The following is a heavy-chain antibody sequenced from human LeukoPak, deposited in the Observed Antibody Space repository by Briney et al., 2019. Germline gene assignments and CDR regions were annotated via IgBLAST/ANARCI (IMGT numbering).Heavy chain of an antibody. Sequence: SETLSLTCAVYGGSFSDYYWTWIRQPPGKGLEWIGEIIHSGSTNYNPSLKSRITISVDTSKNQFSLKLNSVAAADTAVYYCARGQYNWNRKLLDHWGQGTLVTVSS. CDR2: IIHSGST. J-gene: IGHJ4*02. V-gene: IGHV4-34*01. D-gene: IGHD1-20*01. CDR3: ARGQYNWNRKLLDH. CDR1: GGSFSDYY.